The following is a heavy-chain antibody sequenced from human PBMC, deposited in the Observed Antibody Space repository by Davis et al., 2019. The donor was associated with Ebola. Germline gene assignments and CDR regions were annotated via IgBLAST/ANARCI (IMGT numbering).Heavy chain of an antibody. CDR2: IYYSGST. D-gene: IGHD5-12*01. J-gene: IGHJ5*02. CDR1: GGSISSSSYY. CDR3: ASREWLRGFDP. V-gene: IGHV4-39*01. Sequence: SETLSLTCTVSGGSISSSSYYWGWIRQPPGKGLEWIGSIYYSGSTYYNPSLKSRVTISVDTSKNQFSLKLSSVTAADTAVYYCASREWLRGFDPWGQGTLVTVSS.